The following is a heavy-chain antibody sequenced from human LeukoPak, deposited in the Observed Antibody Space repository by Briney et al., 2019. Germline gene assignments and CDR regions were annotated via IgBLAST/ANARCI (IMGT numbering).Heavy chain of an antibody. J-gene: IGHJ4*02. CDR2: IYSGGST. V-gene: IGHV3-66*01. CDR1: GFTVSSNY. CDR3: AARSRGGWSGLGY. D-gene: IGHD6-19*01. Sequence: GGSLRFSCDASGFTVSSNYWSWVRQAPGKGLEWVSVIYSGGSTYYADSVKGRFTISRDNSKNTLYLKMNSLRAEDTAVYYCAARSRGGWSGLGYWGQGTLVTVSS.